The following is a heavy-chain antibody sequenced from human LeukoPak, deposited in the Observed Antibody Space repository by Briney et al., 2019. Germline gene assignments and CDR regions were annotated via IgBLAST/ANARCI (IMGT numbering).Heavy chain of an antibody. CDR3: ASAENGYCSSTSCYSYYMDV. D-gene: IGHD2-2*01. J-gene: IGHJ6*03. CDR2: IYYSGST. CDR1: GGSISSSSYY. Sequence: SETLSLTCTVSGGSISSSSYYWGWIRQPPGKGLEWIGSIYYSGSTYYNPSLKSRVTISVDTSKNQFSLKLSSVTAADTAVYHCASAENGYCSSTSCYSYYMDVWGKGTTVTVSS. V-gene: IGHV4-39*01.